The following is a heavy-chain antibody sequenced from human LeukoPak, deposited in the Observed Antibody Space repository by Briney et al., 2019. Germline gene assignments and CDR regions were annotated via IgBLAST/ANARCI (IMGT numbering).Heavy chain of an antibody. CDR2: IKQDGSEK. Sequence: PGGSLRLSCAASGFTFSSYWMSWVRQAPGKGLEWVANIKQDGSEKYYVDSVKGRFTISRDNAKNSLYLQMNSLRAEDTAVYYCAREVYSSGWYNFDYYYYYMDVWGKGTTVTVSS. CDR1: GFTFSSYW. J-gene: IGHJ6*03. D-gene: IGHD6-19*01. CDR3: AREVYSSGWYNFDYYYYYMDV. V-gene: IGHV3-7*01.